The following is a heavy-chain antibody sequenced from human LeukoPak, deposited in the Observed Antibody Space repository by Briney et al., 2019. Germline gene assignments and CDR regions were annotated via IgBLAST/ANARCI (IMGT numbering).Heavy chain of an antibody. D-gene: IGHD6-13*01. CDR3: ARDSEYSSSFAFDI. Sequence: PGGSLILSRAASGFTFSSHWMTWVRQAPGKGLEWVANINQDGSERYYVDSVKGRFTISRDNAKNSLYLQMNSLRAEDTAVYYCARDSEYSSSFAFDIWGQGTMVTVSS. V-gene: IGHV3-7*01. CDR2: INQDGSER. CDR1: GFTFSSHW. J-gene: IGHJ3*02.